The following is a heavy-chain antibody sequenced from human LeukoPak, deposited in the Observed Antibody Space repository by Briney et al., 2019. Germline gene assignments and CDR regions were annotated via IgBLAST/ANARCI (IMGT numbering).Heavy chain of an antibody. Sequence: PSQTLSLTCTVSGGSISSGDYYWSWIRQPPGKGLEWIGYIYYSGSTYYNPSLKSRVTISVDTSKNQFSLKLSSVTAADTAVYYCARGPLVYYNILTGYYDNFLFDYWGQGTLVTVSS. D-gene: IGHD3-9*01. J-gene: IGHJ4*02. CDR1: GGSISSGDYY. CDR3: ARGPLVYYNILTGYYDNFLFDY. CDR2: IYYSGST. V-gene: IGHV4-30-4*01.